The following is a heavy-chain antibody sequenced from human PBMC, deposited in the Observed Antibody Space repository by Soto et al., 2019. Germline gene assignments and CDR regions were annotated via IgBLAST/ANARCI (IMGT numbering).Heavy chain of an antibody. CDR2: INHSGSA. D-gene: IGHD3-22*01. V-gene: IGHV4-34*01. J-gene: IGHJ6*02. Sequence: PSETLSLTCAVYGGSFSGYYWSWVRQSPGKGLEWIGEINHSGSANYNPSLQSRVALSVDASKSQFSLKLTSVTAADTAVYYCVHDYNRGMDVWGQGTTVTVSS. CDR3: VHDYNRGMDV. CDR1: GGSFSGYY.